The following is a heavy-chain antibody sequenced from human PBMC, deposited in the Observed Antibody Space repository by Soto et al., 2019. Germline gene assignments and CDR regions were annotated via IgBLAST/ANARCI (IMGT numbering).Heavy chain of an antibody. CDR1: GGTFSSYA. J-gene: IGHJ6*02. V-gene: IGHV1-69*13. D-gene: IGHD5-18*01. CDR3: ARVTAMVSYYGMDV. Sequence: SVKVSCKASGGTFSSYAISWVRQAPGQGLEWMGGIIPIFGTANYAQKFQGRVTITADESTSTAYMELSSLGSEDTAVYYCARVTAMVSYYGMDVWGQGTTVTVSX. CDR2: IIPIFGTA.